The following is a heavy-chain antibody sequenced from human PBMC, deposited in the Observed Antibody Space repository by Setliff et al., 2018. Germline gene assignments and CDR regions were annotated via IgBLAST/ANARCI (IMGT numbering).Heavy chain of an antibody. CDR3: ARALYPSSFIGHNWFDP. J-gene: IGHJ5*02. V-gene: IGHV5-51*01. Sequence: GESLKISCKGSGYSFTSYWIGWVRQMPGKGLEWMGIIYPGDSDTRYSPSFQGQVTISADKSLSTAYLQWSSLKASDTAMYYCARALYPSSFIGHNWFDPWGQGTLVTVSS. CDR1: GYSFTSYW. D-gene: IGHD2-2*01. CDR2: IYPGDSDT.